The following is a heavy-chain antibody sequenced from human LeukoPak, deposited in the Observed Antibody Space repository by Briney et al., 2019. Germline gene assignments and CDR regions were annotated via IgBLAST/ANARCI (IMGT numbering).Heavy chain of an antibody. CDR2: ISPGGGPT. D-gene: IGHD5-12*01. Sequence: GGSLRLSCAGSGFPFSIHGMNWVRQAPGKGLEWVSGISPGGGPTYYADSVKGRFTISRDDSKNTLYLQMNNLRAEDTAVYYCAKDGAWLRFDDWGQRILVTVSS. CDR3: AKDGAWLRFDD. V-gene: IGHV3-23*01. J-gene: IGHJ4*02. CDR1: GFPFSIHG.